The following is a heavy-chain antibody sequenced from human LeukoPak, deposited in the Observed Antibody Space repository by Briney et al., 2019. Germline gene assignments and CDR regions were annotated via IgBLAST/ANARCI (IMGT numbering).Heavy chain of an antibody. CDR3: ARGANWFDP. J-gene: IGHJ5*02. CDR1: GFILDDYG. V-gene: IGHV3-20*04. Sequence: GGSLRLSCAASGFILDDYGMSWVRQAPGKGLEWVSGINWNGGSTGYADSVKGRFTISRDTAKNSLYLQMRILRAEGTALYYCARGANWFDPWGQGTLVTVSS. CDR2: INWNGGST. D-gene: IGHD4/OR15-4a*01.